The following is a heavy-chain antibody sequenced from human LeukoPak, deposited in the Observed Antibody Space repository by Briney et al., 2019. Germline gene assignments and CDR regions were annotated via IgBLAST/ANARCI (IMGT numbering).Heavy chain of an antibody. V-gene: IGHV4-59*01. CDR3: ERGHYSGSDPRHRWET. Sequence: SETLSLPCTVSGGSNTYYDSNWLRQPPGKGLEWIGYIYYSGSANYNPSLKSRVTISVDTSKNQFSLKLSSVTAADTAVYYCERGHYSGSDPRHRWETWGQRAQVTVSS. D-gene: IGHD1-26*01. CDR2: IYYSGSA. CDR1: GGSNTYYD. J-gene: IGHJ5*02.